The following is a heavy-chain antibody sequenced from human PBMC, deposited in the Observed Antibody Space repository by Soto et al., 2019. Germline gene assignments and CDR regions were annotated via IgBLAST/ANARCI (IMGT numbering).Heavy chain of an antibody. J-gene: IGHJ6*02. CDR1: GGTFSSYA. V-gene: IGHV1-69*06. CDR3: ARGNYYDSSGYLKVSDYYYYGMDV. Sequence: VASVKVSCKASGGTFSSYAISWVRQAPGQGLEWMGGIIPIFGTANYAQKFQGRVTITADKSTSTAYMELSSLRSEDTAVYYCARGNYYDSSGYLKVSDYYYYGMDVWGQGTTVTVSS. D-gene: IGHD3-22*01. CDR2: IIPIFGTA.